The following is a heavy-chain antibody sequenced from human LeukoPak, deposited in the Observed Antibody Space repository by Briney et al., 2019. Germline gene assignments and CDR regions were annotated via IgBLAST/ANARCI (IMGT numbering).Heavy chain of an antibody. CDR3: ARGFPPRRNYDSSGYYSYYFDH. V-gene: IGHV1-69*06. Sequence: ASVKVSCKASGGLFNSITFSWVRQAPGQGLEWMGGITPMFDEIYSPQNYQGRVILTADKSTSTAYMEVRSLRSDDTAVYYCARGFPPRRNYDSSGYYSYYFDHWGQGTLVTVSS. CDR1: GGLFNSIT. D-gene: IGHD3-22*01. J-gene: IGHJ4*02. CDR2: ITPMFDEI.